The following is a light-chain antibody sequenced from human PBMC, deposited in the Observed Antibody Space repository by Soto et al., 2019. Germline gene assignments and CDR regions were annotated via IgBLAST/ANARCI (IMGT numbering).Light chain of an antibody. J-gene: IGKJ1*01. CDR3: LLDYAYFWA. CDR1: QGIRSA. CDR2: AAS. Sequence: IQMTQSPSSLTASVGDRVTITCRTSQGIRSALGWYQQKPGKVPKLLIYAASTLQSGVPSRFSGSGSGRDFTLTISSLQPEDSATYYCLLDYAYFWAFGQGTKVGIK. V-gene: IGKV1-6*01.